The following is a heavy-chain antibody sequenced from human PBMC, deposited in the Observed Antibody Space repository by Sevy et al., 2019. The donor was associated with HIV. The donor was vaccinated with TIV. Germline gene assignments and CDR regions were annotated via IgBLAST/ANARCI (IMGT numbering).Heavy chain of an antibody. J-gene: IGHJ4*02. Sequence: GGSLRLSCAASGFSFSSYEMNWVRQAPGKGLEWLSYISNSGSSVYYSDSVRGRFTISRDNARNSLYLQMNSLKTEDTAVYYCATKKHFWSGYFYFDYWGQGTLVTVSS. D-gene: IGHD3-3*02. V-gene: IGHV3-48*03. CDR3: ATKKHFWSGYFYFDY. CDR2: ISNSGSSV. CDR1: GFSFSSYE.